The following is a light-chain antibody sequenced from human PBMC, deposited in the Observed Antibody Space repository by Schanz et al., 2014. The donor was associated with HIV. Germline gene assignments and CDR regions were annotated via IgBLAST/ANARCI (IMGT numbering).Light chain of an antibody. CDR2: DVS. Sequence: QSALTQPASVSGTPGQSITISCTGSSSDVGGYNYVSWYQQHPDKAPKLMIYDVSDRPSGVSNRFSGSKSGNTASLTISGLQAEDEADYYCSSYADNNNPHVVFGGGTKLTVL. CDR3: SSYADNNNPHVV. V-gene: IGLV2-14*03. J-gene: IGLJ2*01. CDR1: SSDVGGYNY.